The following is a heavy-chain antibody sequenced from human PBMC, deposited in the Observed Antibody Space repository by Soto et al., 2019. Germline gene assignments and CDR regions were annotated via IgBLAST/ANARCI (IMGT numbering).Heavy chain of an antibody. D-gene: IGHD2-2*01. CDR1: VFTFSDYY. Sequence: GGSLRLSCEASVFTFSDYYMTWIRQAPGKGLEWVAHIGSSGSTINHADSVKGRFTISRDNSKNTLYLQMNSLRAEDTAVYYCAKFCSSISCPRWGQGTLVTVSS. CDR3: AKFCSSISCPR. CDR2: IGSSGSTI. J-gene: IGHJ4*02. V-gene: IGHV3-11*01.